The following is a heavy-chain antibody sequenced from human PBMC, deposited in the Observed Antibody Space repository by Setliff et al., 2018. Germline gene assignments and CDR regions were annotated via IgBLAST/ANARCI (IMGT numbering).Heavy chain of an antibody. CDR1: GYTFSDYW. CDR3: ARVVGADGMGTDY. D-gene: IGHD2-15*01. Sequence: LGESLKISCRGSGYTFSDYWIGWVRQMPGKGLEWMGIIYPGDSDTRYSPSFQGQVTFSADKSISTAYLQWRSLKASDSATYYCARVVGADGMGTDYWGQGTVVTVSS. J-gene: IGHJ4*02. CDR2: IYPGDSDT. V-gene: IGHV5-51*01.